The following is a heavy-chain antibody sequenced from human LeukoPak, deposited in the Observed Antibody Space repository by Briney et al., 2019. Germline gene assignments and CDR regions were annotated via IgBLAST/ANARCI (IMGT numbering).Heavy chain of an antibody. V-gene: IGHV3-7*01. J-gene: IGHJ4*02. D-gene: IGHD3-9*01. CDR1: GFTFSSYW. Sequence: PGGSLRLSCAASGFTFSSYWMSWVRQAPGKGREWVANIKEDGSEKYYVDSVKGRFTISSDNAKNSLYLQMNSLRAEDTAVYYCAREKRYFDWLPFDWGQGTLVTVSS. CDR2: IKEDGSEK. CDR3: AREKRYFDWLPFD.